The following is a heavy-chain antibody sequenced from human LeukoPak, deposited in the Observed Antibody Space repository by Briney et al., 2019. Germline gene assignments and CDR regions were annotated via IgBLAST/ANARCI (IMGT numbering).Heavy chain of an antibody. J-gene: IGHJ5*02. V-gene: IGHV4-34*01. D-gene: IGHD6-19*01. CDR3: ARGSPYSSGWYGA. CDR1: GGSFSGYY. CDR2: INHSGST. Sequence: SETLSLTCAVYGGSFSGYYWSWIRQPPGKGLEWIGEINHSGSTNSNPSLKSRVTISVDTSKNQFSLKLSSVTAADTAVYYCARGSPYSSGWYGAWGQGTLVTVSS.